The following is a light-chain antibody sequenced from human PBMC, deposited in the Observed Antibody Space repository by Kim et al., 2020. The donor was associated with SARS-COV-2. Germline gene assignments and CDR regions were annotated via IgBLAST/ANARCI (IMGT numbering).Light chain of an antibody. CDR3: HHRSAWPLT. CDR1: RSVSTF. CDR2: DAS. Sequence: EIVLTQSPATLSLSPGERATLSCRASRSVSTFLAWYQHKPGQAPRLLIYDASNRATGIPARFSGSGSGTDFTLTISSLEPEDIAVYYCHHRSAWPLTLGGGTKVDIK. V-gene: IGKV3-11*01. J-gene: IGKJ4*01.